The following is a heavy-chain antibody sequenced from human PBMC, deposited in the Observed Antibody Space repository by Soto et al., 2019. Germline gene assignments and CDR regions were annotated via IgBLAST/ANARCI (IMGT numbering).Heavy chain of an antibody. CDR2: IYHSGST. V-gene: IGHV4-4*02. CDR3: AKDIYYFDY. Sequence: ETMSLTCTVSGGTSRSSNWWRWVRQPPGKGLEWIGEIYHSGSTNYNPSLESRVTISVDKSKNQFSLNLSSLTAADTAVYYCAKDIYYFDYWGQGILVTVSS. D-gene: IGHD2-21*01. J-gene: IGHJ4*02. CDR1: GGTSRSSNW.